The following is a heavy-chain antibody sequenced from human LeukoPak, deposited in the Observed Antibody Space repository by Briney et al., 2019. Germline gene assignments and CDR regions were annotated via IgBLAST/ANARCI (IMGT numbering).Heavy chain of an antibody. Sequence: GGSLRLSCAASGFTFSSYSMNWVRQAPGKGLEWVSSISSSSSYIYYADSVKGRFTISRDNAKNSLYLQMNSLRAEDTAVYYCARGLQEYYDFWREYYFDYWGQGTLVTVSS. V-gene: IGHV3-21*01. J-gene: IGHJ4*02. CDR2: ISSSSSYI. D-gene: IGHD3-3*01. CDR1: GFTFSSYS. CDR3: ARGLQEYYDFWREYYFDY.